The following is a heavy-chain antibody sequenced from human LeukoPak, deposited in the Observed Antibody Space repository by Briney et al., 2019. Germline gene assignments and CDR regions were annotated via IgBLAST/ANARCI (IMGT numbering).Heavy chain of an antibody. D-gene: IGHD2-15*01. J-gene: IGHJ1*01. CDR1: GFTFSIYT. Sequence: PGGSLRLSCAASGFTFSIYTMNWVRQAPGKGLEWISFIFTSNSITHYADSVKGRFTISRDNAKNSLYLQMNSLRAEDTAVYYCARVWEGGGYCSGGSCQRGYFQHWGQGTLVTVSS. CDR3: ARVWEGGGYCSGGSCQRGYFQH. CDR2: IFTSNSIT. V-gene: IGHV3-48*01.